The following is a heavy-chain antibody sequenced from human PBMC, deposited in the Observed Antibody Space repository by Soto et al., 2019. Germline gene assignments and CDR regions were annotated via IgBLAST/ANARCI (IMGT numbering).Heavy chain of an antibody. D-gene: IGHD1-7*01. CDR2: ISYSGST. Sequence: SETLSLTCTVSGGSISSGNYYWSWIRQSPGKGLEWIAFISYSGSTYYSASLQSRVTMSVDTSKNQFSLNLIFVTAADTAVYYFATMGTPATGLYYFDYWGQGTLVTGSS. J-gene: IGHJ4*02. V-gene: IGHV4-30-4*01. CDR3: ATMGTPATGLYYFDY. CDR1: GGSISSGNYY.